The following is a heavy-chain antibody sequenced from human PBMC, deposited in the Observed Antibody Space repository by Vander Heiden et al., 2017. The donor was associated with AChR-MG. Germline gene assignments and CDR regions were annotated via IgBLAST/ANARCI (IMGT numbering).Heavy chain of an antibody. CDR1: GHTFTNLW. CDR2: IHPGDSHT. Sequence: EAQLVQSGAEVKQPGDSLQLSCPGPGHTFTNLWLPRVSQMPRKGWGWVGIIHPGDSHTIYNPSFEGQVTMSADKSISTAYLQWRSLKASDTAIYYCAKREIDFNNYVWLDPWGQGTLVTVSS. J-gene: IGHJ5*02. D-gene: IGHD3-16*01. CDR3: AKREIDFNNYVWLDP. V-gene: IGHV5-51*01.